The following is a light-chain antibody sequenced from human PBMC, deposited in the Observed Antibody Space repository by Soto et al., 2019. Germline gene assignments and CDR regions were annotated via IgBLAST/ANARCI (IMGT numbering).Light chain of an antibody. CDR3: QQYYSYPLT. Sequence: AIQMTQSPSSLSASVGDRVTISCLASQVIGNDLAWYQQKPGKAPKLLIYAASTLQSGVPSRFSGSESGTDFTLTISCLQSEDFATYYCQQYYSYPLTFGGGTKVDI. J-gene: IGKJ4*01. CDR1: QVIGND. V-gene: IGKV1-6*01. CDR2: AAS.